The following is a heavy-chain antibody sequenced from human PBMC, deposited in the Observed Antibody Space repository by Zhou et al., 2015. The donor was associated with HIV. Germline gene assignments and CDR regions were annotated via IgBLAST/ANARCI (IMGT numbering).Heavy chain of an antibody. CDR3: ASYGRYYYDSSGYYDY. CDR2: IIPIFGTA. D-gene: IGHD3-22*01. CDR1: GGTFSSYA. J-gene: IGHJ4*02. Sequence: QVQLVQSGAEVKKPGSSVKVSCKASGGTFSSYAISWVRQAPGQGLEWMGGIIPIFGTANYAQKFQGRVTITADESTSTAYMELSSLRSEDTAVYYCASYGRYYYDSSGYYDYWGQGTLVTVSS. V-gene: IGHV1-69*01.